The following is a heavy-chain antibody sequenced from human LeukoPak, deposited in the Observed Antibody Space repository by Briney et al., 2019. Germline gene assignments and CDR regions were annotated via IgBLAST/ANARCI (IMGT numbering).Heavy chain of an antibody. V-gene: IGHV4-34*01. CDR2: INHSGST. CDR3: ARGLYSAYRYCSGGSCYPLGAFDI. CDR1: GGSFSGYY. D-gene: IGHD2-15*01. Sequence: PSETLSLTCAVYGGSFSGYYWSWIRQPPGKGLEWIGEINHSGSTNYNPSLKSRVTISVDTSKNQFSLKLSSVTAADTAVYYCARGLYSAYRYCSGGSCYPLGAFDIWGQGTMVTVSS. J-gene: IGHJ3*02.